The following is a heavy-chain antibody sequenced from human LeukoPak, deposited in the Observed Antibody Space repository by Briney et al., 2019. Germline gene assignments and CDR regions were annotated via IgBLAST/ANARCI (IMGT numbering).Heavy chain of an antibody. Sequence: ASVKVSCKASGYTFTSYDINWVRQATGQGLEWMGWMNPNSGNTGYAQKFQGRLTITRNISISTAYMELSSLRSEDTAVYYCARVQKSGGYRSGGSCYSRLGYWGQGTLVTVSS. CDR3: ARVQKSGGYRSGGSCYSRLGY. V-gene: IGHV1-8*03. J-gene: IGHJ4*02. CDR1: GYTFTSYD. D-gene: IGHD2-15*01. CDR2: MNPNSGNT.